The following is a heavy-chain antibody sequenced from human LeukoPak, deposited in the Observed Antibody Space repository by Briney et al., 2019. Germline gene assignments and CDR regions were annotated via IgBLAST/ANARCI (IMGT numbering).Heavy chain of an antibody. J-gene: IGHJ4*02. Sequence: PGGSLRLSCAASGFTFSSYSMNWVRQAPGKGLEWVSSISSSSSYIYYADSVKGRFTISRDNAKSSLYLQMNSLRAEDTAVYYCARDGAGGDRSYQIWGQGTLVTVSS. V-gene: IGHV3-21*01. D-gene: IGHD2-21*01. CDR3: ARDGAGGDRSYQI. CDR2: ISSSSSYI. CDR1: GFTFSSYS.